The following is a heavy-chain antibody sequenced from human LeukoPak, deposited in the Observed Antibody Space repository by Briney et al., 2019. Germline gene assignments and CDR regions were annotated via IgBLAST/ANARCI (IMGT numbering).Heavy chain of an antibody. J-gene: IGHJ4*02. CDR3: ATKQWLAPPPDS. D-gene: IGHD6-19*01. CDR1: GFTFSKYW. V-gene: IGHV3-74*01. CDR2: INTDGTVT. Sequence: GGSLRPSCAASGFTFSKYWMLWVRQAPGKGLESVSRINTDGTVTTYADSVKGRFTVSRDNADNTMFLQMNSVRDEDTAVHYCATKQWLAPPPDSWGQGTPVTVSS.